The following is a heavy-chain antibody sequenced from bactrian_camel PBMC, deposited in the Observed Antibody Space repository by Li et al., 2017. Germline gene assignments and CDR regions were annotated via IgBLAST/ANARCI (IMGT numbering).Heavy chain of an antibody. V-gene: IGHV3S40*01. CDR2: IYTGGGSA. D-gene: IGHD1*01. Sequence: VQLVESGGGSVQAGGSLNLSCAVVRSWSTNSKYCMAWFRQAPEKEREAVAAIYTGGGSAFYGNSGRGRFTISQDSTRNRVYLQMNSLKPEDTAMYYCAAASGSCLGLTGPTAFSRWGQGTQVTVS. CDR3: AAASGSCLGLTGPTAFSR. J-gene: IGHJ4*01. CDR1: WSTNSKYC.